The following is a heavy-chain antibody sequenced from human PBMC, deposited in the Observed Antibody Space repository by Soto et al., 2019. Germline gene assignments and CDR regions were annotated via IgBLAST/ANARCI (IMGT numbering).Heavy chain of an antibody. CDR1: GFTFSVYG. V-gene: IGHV3-30*18. J-gene: IGHJ6*02. Sequence: QVQLVESGGGVVQPGRSLRLSCAASGFTFSVYGMHWVRQAPGKGLEWVALVSYDGSIKYYADSVKVRFTISRDNSKNTLYLQMNSLRVEDTAVYYCAKDGSHLAVAGTSPTSYFYGLAVWGQGTTVTVSS. D-gene: IGHD6-19*01. CDR2: VSYDGSIK. CDR3: AKDGSHLAVAGTSPTSYFYGLAV.